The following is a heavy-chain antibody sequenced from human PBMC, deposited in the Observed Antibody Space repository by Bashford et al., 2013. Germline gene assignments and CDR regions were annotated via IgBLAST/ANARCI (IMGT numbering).Heavy chain of an antibody. J-gene: IGHJ4*02. V-gene: IGHV4-4*07. CDR2: IYATGNT. CDR3: ARELSSGYGDYFDY. Sequence: SSETLSLTCTVSSGSIGSYYWSWIRQPVGRGLEYIGRIYATGNTDFNPSLTSRVSMSVDTSKNQFSLKLSSVTAADTAVYYCARELSSGYGDYFDYWGQGTLVTVSS. CDR1: SGSIGSYY. D-gene: IGHD6-19*01.